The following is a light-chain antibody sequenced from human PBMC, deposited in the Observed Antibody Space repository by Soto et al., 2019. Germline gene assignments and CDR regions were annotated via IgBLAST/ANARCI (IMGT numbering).Light chain of an antibody. CDR1: QSVSSY. J-gene: IGKJ3*01. V-gene: IGKV3-11*01. Sequence: EIVLTQSPATLSLSPGERATLSCRASQSVSSYLAWYQQKPGQAPRLLIYDASNRATDIPARFSGSGSGTDFTLTISSLEPEDFAVYYCQHRFTVGPGTKVDIK. CDR3: QHRFT. CDR2: DAS.